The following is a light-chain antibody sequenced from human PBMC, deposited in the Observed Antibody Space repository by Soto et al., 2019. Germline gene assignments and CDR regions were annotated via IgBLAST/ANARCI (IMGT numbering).Light chain of an antibody. CDR1: SSNIGSNS. CDR2: MNN. V-gene: IGLV1-47*01. J-gene: IGLJ2*01. CDR3: ATWDDRLSVVI. Sequence: QSVLTQPPSASGTPGQRVTISCSGSSSNIGSNSVYWYQQLPGTAPKLLIYMNNQRPSGVPDRFTCFKSGVSASLAISGLRSEDEADYYCATWDDRLSVVIFGGGTKLTVL.